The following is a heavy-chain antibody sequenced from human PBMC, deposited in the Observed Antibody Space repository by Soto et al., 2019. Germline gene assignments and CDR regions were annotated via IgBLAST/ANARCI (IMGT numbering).Heavy chain of an antibody. V-gene: IGHV3-23*01. CDR2: ISGSGRST. J-gene: IGHJ4*02. CDR1: GFPFSNYA. Sequence: GGSLRLSCSASGFPFSNYAMSLVRQAPGKGLEWVASISGSGRSTNYADSVKGRFTISRDNSKNTLAVQMSSLRAEDTAVYYCERDGGNICSGGSRYVQAHDYWGQGTLVTVSS. D-gene: IGHD2-15*01. CDR3: ERDGGNICSGGSRYVQAHDY.